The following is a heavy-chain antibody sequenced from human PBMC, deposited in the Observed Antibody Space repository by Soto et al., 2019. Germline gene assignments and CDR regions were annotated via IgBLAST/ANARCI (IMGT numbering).Heavy chain of an antibody. CDR3: ARDLDLYYDILIGPRGDFDY. CDR1: GYTFGIYY. D-gene: IGHD3-9*01. CDR2: INPSGGST. J-gene: IGHJ4*01. Sequence: VSVNLYCKASGYTFGIYYMHWVRQAPRQGLEWMGIINPSGGSTIYAPAFQGRLIMTRDTSTSTVYMELSSLRSEDTAVYYCARDLDLYYDILIGPRGDFDYWGQGTLVTVSS. V-gene: IGHV1-46*03.